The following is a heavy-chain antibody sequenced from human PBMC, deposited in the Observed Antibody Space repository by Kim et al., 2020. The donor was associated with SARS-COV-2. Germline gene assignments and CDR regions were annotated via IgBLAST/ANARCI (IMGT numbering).Heavy chain of an antibody. CDR1: GGSISSGGYY. Sequence: SETLSLTCTVSGGSISSGGYYWSWIRQHPGKGLEWIGYIYYSGSTYYNPSLKSRVTISVDTSKNQFSLKLSSVTAADTAVYYCARVEGIALFGVVIVGAFDLWGQGTMVTVSS. D-gene: IGHD3-3*01. J-gene: IGHJ3*01. V-gene: IGHV4-31*03. CDR3: ARVEGIALFGVVIVGAFDL. CDR2: IYYSGST.